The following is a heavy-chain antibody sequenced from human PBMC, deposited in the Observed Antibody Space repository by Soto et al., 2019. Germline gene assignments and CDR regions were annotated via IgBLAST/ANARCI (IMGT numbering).Heavy chain of an antibody. Sequence: EVQLLESGGGLVQPGGSLRLSCAASGFTFSSYAMSWVRQAPGKGLEWVSAITGGGGGTYYANSVKGRFTISRDNSKNTLYLKLSSLRAEDTAVYYCAKDSNGDYYVRGGYCRHRDDYWGQGTLVTVSS. D-gene: IGHD3-22*01. CDR1: GFTFSSYA. J-gene: IGHJ4*02. V-gene: IGHV3-23*01. CDR2: ITGGGGGT. CDR3: AKDSNGDYYVRGGYCRHRDDY.